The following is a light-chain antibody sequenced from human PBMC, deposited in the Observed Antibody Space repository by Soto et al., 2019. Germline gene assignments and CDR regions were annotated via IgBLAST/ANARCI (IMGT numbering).Light chain of an antibody. Sequence: EIVCTTSPRTLSLSPGGSATLSCRASQSVSSSFLAWYQQKRGQAPRLLIYGASSRATGIPDRFSGSGSGTDFTLTISSLETEDFAVYYCHQYGSSPSTFGQGTKVDIK. V-gene: IGKV3-20*01. CDR3: HQYGSSPST. CDR2: GAS. CDR1: QSVSSSF. J-gene: IGKJ1*01.